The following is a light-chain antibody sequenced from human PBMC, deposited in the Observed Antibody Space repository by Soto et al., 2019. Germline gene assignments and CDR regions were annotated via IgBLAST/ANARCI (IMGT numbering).Light chain of an antibody. CDR1: ESINRH. J-gene: IGKJ5*01. CDR3: QQSYTALSIT. CDR2: GAS. V-gene: IGKV1-39*01. Sequence: DIQMTQSPSSLSASVGDRVTITCRASESINRHLNWYQQQPGKAPKLLIYGASSLQNGVPSRFRGGGSGTDFTLIITNLQPADFATYYCQQSYTALSITFGQGTRLEIK.